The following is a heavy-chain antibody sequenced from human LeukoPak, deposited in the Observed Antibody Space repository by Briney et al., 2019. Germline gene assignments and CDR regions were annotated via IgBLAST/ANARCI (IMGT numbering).Heavy chain of an antibody. CDR1: GDSISSGGYY. D-gene: IGHD5-24*01. CDR2: IFYSGTT. Sequence: SETLSLTCTVSGDSISSGGYYWSWIRQHPEKGLEWIGYIFYSGTTYYNPSLKSRVTISVDTSKNQFSLRLSSVTAADTAVYYCARASRDGYKYYFDFWGQGTLVTVSS. J-gene: IGHJ4*02. V-gene: IGHV4-31*03. CDR3: ARASRDGYKYYFDF.